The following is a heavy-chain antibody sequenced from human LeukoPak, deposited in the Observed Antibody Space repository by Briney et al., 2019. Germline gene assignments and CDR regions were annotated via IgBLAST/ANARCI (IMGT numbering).Heavy chain of an antibody. CDR2: ISGSGGST. CDR1: GFTFSSYA. V-gene: IGHV3-23*01. CDR3: AHERGSCSSTSCHNWFDP. J-gene: IGHJ5*02. Sequence: GGSLRLSCAASGFTFSSYAMSWVRQAPGKGLEWVSAISGSGGSTYYADSVKGRFTISRDNSKNTLYLQMNSLRAEDTAVYYCAHERGSCSSTSCHNWFDPWGQGTLVTVSS. D-gene: IGHD2-2*01.